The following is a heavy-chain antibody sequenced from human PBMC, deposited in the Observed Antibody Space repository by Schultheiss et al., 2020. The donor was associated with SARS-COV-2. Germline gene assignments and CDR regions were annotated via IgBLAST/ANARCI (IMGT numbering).Heavy chain of an antibody. CDR2: INPDGTEK. CDR1: GFTFSSYT. CDR3: AREPFARPWDY. V-gene: IGHV3-7*05. Sequence: GGSLRLSCAASGFTFSSYTMNWVRQAPGKGLEWVATINPDGTEKQYVDSVKGRFTVSRDNAKNSLSLQMNSLRAEDTAVYYCAREPFARPWDYWGQGTLVTVSS. J-gene: IGHJ4*02.